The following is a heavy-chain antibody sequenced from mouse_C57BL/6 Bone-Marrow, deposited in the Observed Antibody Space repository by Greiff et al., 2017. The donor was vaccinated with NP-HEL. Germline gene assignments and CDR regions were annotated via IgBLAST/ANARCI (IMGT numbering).Heavy chain of an antibody. V-gene: IGHV1-82*01. Sequence: VKLVESGPELVKPGASVKISCKASGYAFSSSWMNWVKQRPGKGLEWIGRIYPGDGDTNYNGKFKGKATLTADKSSSTAYMQLSSLTSEDSAVYFCARRELRYDMAMDYWGQGTSVTVSS. CDR1: GYAFSSSW. CDR3: ARRELRYDMAMDY. CDR2: IYPGDGDT. J-gene: IGHJ4*01. D-gene: IGHD1-1*01.